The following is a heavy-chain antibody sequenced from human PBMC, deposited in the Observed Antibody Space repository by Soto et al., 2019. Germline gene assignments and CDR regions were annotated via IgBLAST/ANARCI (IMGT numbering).Heavy chain of an antibody. J-gene: IGHJ4*02. D-gene: IGHD3-22*01. CDR1: GFAFSSYA. CDR2: ISGSGGST. Sequence: GGSLRLSCAASGFAFSSYAMSWVRQAPGKGLEWVSAISGSGGSTYYADSVKGRFTISRDNSKNTLYLQMNSLRAEDTAVYYCAKDVERITMIVVVTHFAYWGQGTLVTVSS. CDR3: AKDVERITMIVVVTHFAY. V-gene: IGHV3-23*01.